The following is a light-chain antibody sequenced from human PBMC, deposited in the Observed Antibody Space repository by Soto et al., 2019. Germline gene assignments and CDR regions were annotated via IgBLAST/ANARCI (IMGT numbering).Light chain of an antibody. CDR1: QSISSY. CDR2: AAS. J-gene: IGKJ1*01. CDR3: QQSYSTPWT. V-gene: IGKV1-39*01. Sequence: DIQMTQSPSSLSASVGDRVTITCRASQSISSYLNWYQQKPGKAPKLLIYAASSLQSGVPSRFSGSGYRTDFTLTISSLQPEDFATYSCQQSYSTPWTFGQGTKVEIK.